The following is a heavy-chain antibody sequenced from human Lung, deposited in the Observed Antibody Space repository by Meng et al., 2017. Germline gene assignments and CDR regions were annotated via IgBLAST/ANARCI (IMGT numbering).Heavy chain of an antibody. D-gene: IGHD6-19*01. CDR2: IYHSGST. Sequence: HRRVPARGLVTHSGTLCLNCVVACGSIRCKTWWAWFRQPPGKGLEWIGEIYHSGSTNYNPSLKSRVTISVDKSKSQFSLKLSSVTAADTAVYYCARRGLWLDPQNFDYWGQGTLVTVSS. CDR1: CGSIRCKTW. CDR3: ARRGLWLDPQNFDY. V-gene: IGHV4-4*02. J-gene: IGHJ4*02.